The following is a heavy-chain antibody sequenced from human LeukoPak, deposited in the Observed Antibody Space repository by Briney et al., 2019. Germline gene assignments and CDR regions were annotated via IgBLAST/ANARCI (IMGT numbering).Heavy chain of an antibody. CDR3: ARQSRPLNYYYYYMDV. CDR1: GGSFSGYY. CDR2: INHSGST. Sequence: PSETLFLTCAVYGGSFSGYYWSWIRQPPGKGLEWIGEINHSGSTNYNPSLKSRVTISVDTSKNQFSLKLSPVTATDTAVYYCARQSRPLNYYYYYMDVWGKGTTVTISS. V-gene: IGHV4-34*01. J-gene: IGHJ6*03.